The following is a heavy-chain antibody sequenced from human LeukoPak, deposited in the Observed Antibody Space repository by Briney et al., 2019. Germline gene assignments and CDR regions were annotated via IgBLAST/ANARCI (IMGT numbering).Heavy chain of an antibody. J-gene: IGHJ4*02. CDR3: ARGERGDY. CDR1: GFTFSIYE. D-gene: IGHD1-26*01. Sequence: GGSLRLSCAASGFTFSIYEMNWVRQAPGKGLEWVSYISSIGTTIYYADSVKDRFTISRDNAKNSLYLQMNSLRAEDTAVYYCARGERGDYWGQGTLVTVSS. CDR2: ISSIGTTI. V-gene: IGHV3-48*03.